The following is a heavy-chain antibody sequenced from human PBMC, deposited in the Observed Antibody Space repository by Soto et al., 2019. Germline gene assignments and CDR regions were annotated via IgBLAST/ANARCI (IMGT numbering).Heavy chain of an antibody. J-gene: IGHJ5*02. Sequence: GASVKVSCKASGYTLTSYYGISWVRQAPGQGLEWMGWINTYNGNTNHAQKLQDRVTMTTDTSTSTAYMELRSLRSDDTAVYYCARGVGSGTYYNQYNWFDPWGQGTLVTVSS. CDR1: GYTLTSYYG. CDR3: ARGVGSGTYYNQYNWFDP. D-gene: IGHD3-10*01. CDR2: INTYNGNT. V-gene: IGHV1-18*01.